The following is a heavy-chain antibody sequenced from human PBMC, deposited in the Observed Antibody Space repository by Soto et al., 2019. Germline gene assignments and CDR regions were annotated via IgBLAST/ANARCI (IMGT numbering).Heavy chain of an antibody. CDR1: GFTFSNAW. Sequence: EVQLVESGGGLVKPGGSLSLSCAASGFTFSNAWMNWVRQAPGKGLEWVGRIESKTDGGTTDYAAPVKGRFTISRDDSKSTLDLQMNSLTTEDTGVCYCAARARRSSVLYWGQGTLAAVSS. V-gene: IGHV3-15*04. D-gene: IGHD6-19*01. CDR2: IESKTDGGTT. J-gene: IGHJ4*02. CDR3: AARARRSSVLY.